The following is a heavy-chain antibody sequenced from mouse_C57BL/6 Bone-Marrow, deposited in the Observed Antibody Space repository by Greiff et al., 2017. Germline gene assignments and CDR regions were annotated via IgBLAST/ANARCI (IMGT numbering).Heavy chain of an antibody. D-gene: IGHD3-3*01. CDR2: IYPGDGDT. CDR1: GYAFSSYW. V-gene: IGHV1-80*01. J-gene: IGHJ2*01. CDR3: ARRVLAVLGDY. Sequence: QVQLQQSGAELVKPGASVKISCKASGYAFSSYWMNWVKQRPGKGLEWIGQIYPGDGDTNYNGKFKGKATLTEDKSSSTAYMQISSLTSEDSAVYFCARRVLAVLGDYWGQGTTLTVSS.